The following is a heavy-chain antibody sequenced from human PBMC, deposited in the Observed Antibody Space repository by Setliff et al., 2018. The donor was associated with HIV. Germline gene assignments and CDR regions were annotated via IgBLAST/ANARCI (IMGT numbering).Heavy chain of an antibody. J-gene: IGHJ6*02. CDR2: ISYDGSNK. D-gene: IGHD3-10*01. CDR3: ARSVIGYYYYGTDV. V-gene: IGHV3-30*06. Sequence: GGSLRLSCAASGFTFSSYGMHWVRQAPGKGLEWVAVISYDGSNKYYADSVKGRFTISRDNSKNTLYLQMNSLRAEDTVVYYCARSVIGYYYYGTDVWGQGTTVTVSS. CDR1: GFTFSSYG.